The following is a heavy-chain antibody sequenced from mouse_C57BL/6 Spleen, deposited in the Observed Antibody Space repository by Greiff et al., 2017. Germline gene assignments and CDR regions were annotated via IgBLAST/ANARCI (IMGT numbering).Heavy chain of an antibody. CDR1: GYTFTDYY. D-gene: IGHD4-1*01. V-gene: IGHV1-76*01. CDR2: IYPGSGNT. Sequence: QVQLQQSGAELVRPGASVKLSCKASGYTFTDYYINWVKQRPGQGLEWIARIYPGSGNTYYNEKFKGKATLTAEKSSSTAYMQLSSLTSEDSAVYFCASSNWDEDYFDYWGQGTTLTVSS. J-gene: IGHJ2*01. CDR3: ASSNWDEDYFDY.